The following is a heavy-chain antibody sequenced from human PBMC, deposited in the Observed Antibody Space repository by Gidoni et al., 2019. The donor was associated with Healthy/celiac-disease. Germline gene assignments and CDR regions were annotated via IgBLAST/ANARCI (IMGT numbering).Heavy chain of an antibody. Sequence: EVQLVESGGGLVQPGGSLRLSCAASGFTFSSYSMNWVRQAPGKGLEWVSYISSSSSTIYYADSVKGRFTISRDNAKNSLYLQMNSLRAEDTAVYYCARDLWFGELSIDYWGQGTLVTVSS. J-gene: IGHJ4*02. D-gene: IGHD3-10*01. V-gene: IGHV3-48*01. CDR2: ISSSSSTI. CDR1: GFTFSSYS. CDR3: ARDLWFGELSIDY.